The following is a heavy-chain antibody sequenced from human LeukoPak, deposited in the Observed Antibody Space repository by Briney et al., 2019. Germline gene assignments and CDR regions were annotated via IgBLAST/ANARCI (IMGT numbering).Heavy chain of an antibody. Sequence: WASVKVSCKASGYTFTTYDINWVRQATGQGLAWMGWMNPNSGNTGSAQKFQGRVTMTRNTSITTAYMELSSLRSDDTAVYYWARGRGSGHKENWFDPWGQGTLVTVSS. CDR3: ARGRGSGHKENWFDP. CDR2: MNPNSGNT. CDR1: GYTFTTYD. V-gene: IGHV1-8*01. D-gene: IGHD6-19*01. J-gene: IGHJ5*02.